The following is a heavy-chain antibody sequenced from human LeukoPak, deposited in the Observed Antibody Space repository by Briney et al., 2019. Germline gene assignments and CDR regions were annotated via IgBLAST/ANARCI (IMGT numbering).Heavy chain of an antibody. CDR1: GYSFTAYS. D-gene: IGHD5-12*01. J-gene: IGHJ4*02. V-gene: IGHV1-2*02. CDR2: IHPHSGGT. CDR3: ARLGTGYGLAH. Sequence: ASVKVSCKASGYSFTAYSIVWVRQAPGQGLEWMGWIHPHSGGTEYVKKFYGRVTMTRDTSISTAYMEVDSLGNDDAAVCYCARLGTGYGLAHWGQGTLVTVSS.